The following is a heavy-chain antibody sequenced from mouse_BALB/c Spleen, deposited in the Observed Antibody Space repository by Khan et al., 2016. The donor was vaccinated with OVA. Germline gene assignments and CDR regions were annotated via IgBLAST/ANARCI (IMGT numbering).Heavy chain of an antibody. V-gene: IGHV5-17*02. CDR1: GFTFSSFG. D-gene: IGHD1-1*01. J-gene: IGHJ2*01. Sequence: EVKLEESGGDLVQPGGSRKLSCVASGFTFSSFGMHWIRQAPEKGLEWVAYISGDSHTIYYADTVKGRFTISRDNTKNTLFLQMTSLRSEDMAMYYCTRSYFNGYYFDQWGQGTTLTVSS. CDR2: ISGDSHTI. CDR3: TRSYFNGYYFDQ.